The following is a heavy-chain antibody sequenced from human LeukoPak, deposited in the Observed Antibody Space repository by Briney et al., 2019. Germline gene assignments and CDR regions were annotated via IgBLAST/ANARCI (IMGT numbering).Heavy chain of an antibody. D-gene: IGHD3-16*01. CDR2: ISYDGSNK. V-gene: IGHV3-30*03. Sequence: GRSLRLSCAASGFTFSSYGMHWVRQAPGKGLEWVAVISYDGSNKYYADSVKGRFTISRDNSKSTVYLQMNSLRAEDTAMYYCAREDARDGGYFDYWAQGTLVTVSS. CDR3: AREDARDGGYFDY. J-gene: IGHJ4*02. CDR1: GFTFSSYG.